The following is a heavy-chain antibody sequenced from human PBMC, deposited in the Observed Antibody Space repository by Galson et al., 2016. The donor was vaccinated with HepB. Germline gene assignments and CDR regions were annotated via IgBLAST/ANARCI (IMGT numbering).Heavy chain of an antibody. J-gene: IGHJ4*02. CDR1: GFTFSSYA. V-gene: IGHV3-23*01. CDR3: AKHSRGDSPYYFDY. Sequence: SLRLSCAVSGFTFSSYAMTWVRQAPGKGLEWVSTISRNGGGTYYADSVMSGFTISRDNSKSTLYLQMNSLRAEDTALYYCAKHSRGDSPYYFDYWDQGTLVTVSS. CDR2: ISRNGGGT. D-gene: IGHD3-10*01.